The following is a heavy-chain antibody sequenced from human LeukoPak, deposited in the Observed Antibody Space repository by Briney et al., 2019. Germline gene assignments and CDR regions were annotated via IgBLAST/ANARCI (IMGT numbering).Heavy chain of an antibody. V-gene: IGHV4-34*01. CDR2: INHSGST. CDR3: ARKSLRDRYFDWLRSLGWFDP. D-gene: IGHD3-9*01. J-gene: IGHJ5*02. Sequence: SETLSLTCAVYGGSFSGYYWSWIRQPPGKGLEWIGEINHSGSTNYNPSLKSRVTISVDTSKNQFSLKLSSVTAADTAVYYCARKSLRDRYFDWLRSLGWFDPWGQGTLVTVSS. CDR1: GGSFSGYY.